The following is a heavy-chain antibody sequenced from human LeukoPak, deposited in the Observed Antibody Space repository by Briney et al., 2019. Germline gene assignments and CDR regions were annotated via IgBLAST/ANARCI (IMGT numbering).Heavy chain of an antibody. CDR1: GFTFDDYG. CDR2: ISGSGGST. Sequence: GGSLRLSCAASGFTFDDYGMSWVRQAPGKGLEWVSAISGSGGSTYYADSVKGRFTISRDNSKNTLYLQMNSLRAEDTAVYYCARDLGVVPVDYWGQGTLVTVSS. CDR3: ARDLGVVPVDY. D-gene: IGHD3-16*01. J-gene: IGHJ4*02. V-gene: IGHV3-23*01.